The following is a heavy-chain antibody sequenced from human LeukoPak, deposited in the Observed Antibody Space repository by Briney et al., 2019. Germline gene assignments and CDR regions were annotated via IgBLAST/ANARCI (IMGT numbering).Heavy chain of an antibody. CDR3: AKDVGKWESLHFFDY. D-gene: IGHD1-26*01. CDR1: GFTFSTYA. Sequence: GGSLRLSCAASGFTFSTYAMSWVRQAPGKGLEWISGISGSGASTYYADSVKGRFTISRDDSRNTLYLQMNSLRGDDTAVYYCAKDVGKWESLHFFDYWGQGTLVTVSS. J-gene: IGHJ4*02. CDR2: ISGSGAST. V-gene: IGHV3-23*01.